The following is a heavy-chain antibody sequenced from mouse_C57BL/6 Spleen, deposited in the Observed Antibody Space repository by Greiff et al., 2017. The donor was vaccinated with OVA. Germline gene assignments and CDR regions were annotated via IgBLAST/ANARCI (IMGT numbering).Heavy chain of an antibody. V-gene: IGHV5-12*01. D-gene: IGHD1-1*01. CDR1: GFTFSDYY. J-gene: IGHJ1*03. Sequence: EVKLVESGGGLVQPGGSLKLSCAASGFTFSDYYMYWVRQTPEKRLEWVAYISNGGGSTYYPDTVKGRFTISRDNAKNTLYLQMSRLKSEDTAMYYCARDHYYGSSSYWYFDVWGTGTTVTVSS. CDR3: ARDHYYGSSSYWYFDV. CDR2: ISNGGGST.